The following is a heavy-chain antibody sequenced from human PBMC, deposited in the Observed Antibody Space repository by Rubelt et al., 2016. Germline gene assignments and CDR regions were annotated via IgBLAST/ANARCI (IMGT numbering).Heavy chain of an antibody. CDR1: GGSISSSNYY. D-gene: IGHD3-22*01. J-gene: IGHJ4*02. CDR2: ILYSGST. V-gene: IGHV4-39*01. CDR3: ARRNYDSRGYFYY. Sequence: QLQLQESGPGLVKPSETLSLTCTVSGGSISSSNYYWGWIRQPPGKGLEWIGSILYSGSTYYTPSVESAGAIAGKTSRKHFTWKLWSVSAADTADDYRARRNYDSRGYFYYWGQGTLVTVSS.